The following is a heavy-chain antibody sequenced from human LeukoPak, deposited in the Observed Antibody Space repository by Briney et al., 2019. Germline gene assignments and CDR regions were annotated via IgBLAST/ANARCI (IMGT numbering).Heavy chain of an antibody. D-gene: IGHD3-22*01. Sequence: GGSLRLSCAASGFTFSSYAMSWVRQAPGNGLERVAVISYDGSYKYNEDSVEGRFTISRDNFKNTLYLQMNSLRAEDTSVYYCAKNYFDSTGHHTFDYWGQGTLVTVSS. CDR2: ISYDGSYK. J-gene: IGHJ4*02. V-gene: IGHV3-30*18. CDR1: GFTFSSYA. CDR3: AKNYFDSTGHHTFDY.